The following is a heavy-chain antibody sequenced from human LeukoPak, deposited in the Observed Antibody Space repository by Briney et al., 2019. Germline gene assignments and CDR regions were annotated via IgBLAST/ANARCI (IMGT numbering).Heavy chain of an antibody. CDR2: ISWNSGSI. J-gene: IGHJ4*02. D-gene: IGHD4-17*01. CDR1: GFTFDNYP. V-gene: IGHV3-9*01. Sequence: PGGSLRLSCAASGFTFDNYPMHWVRQVPGKVLEGASGISWNSGSIGYADSVKGRFTISRDNAKNSLYLQMNSLRAEDTALYYCAKDSYGDYSYYFDYWGQGTLVTVSS. CDR3: AKDSYGDYSYYFDY.